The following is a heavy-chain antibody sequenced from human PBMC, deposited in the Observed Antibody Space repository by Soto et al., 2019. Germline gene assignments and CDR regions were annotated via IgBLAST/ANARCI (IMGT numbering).Heavy chain of an antibody. J-gene: IGHJ4*02. V-gene: IGHV1-69*02. CDR2: IIPILGIA. CDR3: ARSYCSSTSCYWGCDY. Sequence: QVQLVKSGAEVKKPGSSVKVSCKASGGTFSSYTISWVRQAPGQGLEWMGRIIPILGIANYAQKFQGRVTINADKTTSTAYMELSSLRSEDTAVYYCARSYCSSTSCYWGCDYWGQGTLVTVSS. CDR1: GGTFSSYT. D-gene: IGHD2-2*01.